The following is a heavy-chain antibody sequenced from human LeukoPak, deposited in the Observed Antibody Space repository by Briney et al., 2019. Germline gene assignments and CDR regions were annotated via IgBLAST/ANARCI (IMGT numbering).Heavy chain of an antibody. CDR1: GGTFSSYA. J-gene: IGHJ5*02. V-gene: IGHV1-69*13. CDR3: ARDHYYYDSSGYYYGSRGSWFDP. CDR2: IIPIFGTA. D-gene: IGHD3-22*01. Sequence: ASVKVSCKASGGTFSSYAISWVRQAPGQGLEWMGGIIPIFGTANYAQKFQGRVTITADESTSTAYMELSSLRSEDTAVYYCARDHYYYDSSGYYYGSRGSWFDPWGQGTLVTVSS.